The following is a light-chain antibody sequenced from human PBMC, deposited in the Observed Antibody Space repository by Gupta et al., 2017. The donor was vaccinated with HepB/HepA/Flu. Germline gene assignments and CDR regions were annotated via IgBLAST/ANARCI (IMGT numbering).Light chain of an antibody. V-gene: IGLV3-25*03. CDR3: QSADSSGNYV. J-gene: IGLJ1*01. Sequence: SYELPQPPSVSVSPGQTARITCSGDALPKQYAYWYQQKPGQAPVLVIYKDSERPSGIPERFSGSSSGTTVTVTISGVQEEDEADYYCQSADSSGNYVFGTGTKVTVL. CDR2: KDS. CDR1: ALPKQY.